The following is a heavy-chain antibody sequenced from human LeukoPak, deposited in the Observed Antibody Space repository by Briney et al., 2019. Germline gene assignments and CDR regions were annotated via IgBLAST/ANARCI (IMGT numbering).Heavy chain of an antibody. Sequence: SETLSLTCTVSGDSINNYYWSWIRQPPGKGLEWIGYIYYSGSTNYNPSLKSRVTISVDTSKNQFSLKLSSVTAADTAVYYCARHTGSGVYLWGRGTLVTVSS. V-gene: IGHV4-59*08. D-gene: IGHD6-13*01. CDR2: IYYSGST. CDR3: ARHTGSGVYL. CDR1: GDSINNYY. J-gene: IGHJ2*01.